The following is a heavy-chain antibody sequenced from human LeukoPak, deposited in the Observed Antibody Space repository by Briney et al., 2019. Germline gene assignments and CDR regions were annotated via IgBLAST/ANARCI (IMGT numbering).Heavy chain of an antibody. Sequence: SETLSLTCAVYGGSFSGYYWNWIRQPPGKGLEWIGEINHSGRTNYNPSLKSRVTISVDTSKNQFSLKLSSVTAADTAVYYCARFRTAVAVYYYYYGMDVWGQGTTVTVSS. V-gene: IGHV4-34*01. J-gene: IGHJ6*02. D-gene: IGHD6-19*01. CDR1: GGSFSGYY. CDR3: ARFRTAVAVYYYYYGMDV. CDR2: INHSGRT.